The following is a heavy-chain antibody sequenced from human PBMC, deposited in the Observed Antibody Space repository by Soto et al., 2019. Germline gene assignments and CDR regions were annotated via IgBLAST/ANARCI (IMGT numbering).Heavy chain of an antibody. D-gene: IGHD2-15*01. CDR2: IIAFIGIA. J-gene: IGHJ4*02. CDR1: GYTFTSYG. CDR3: ARDKPVHCSGGSCWP. V-gene: IGHV1-18*01. Sequence: ASVKVSCKASGYTFTSYGISWVRQAPGQGPEWMGWIIAFIGIANYAQKFQGRVTITADKSTSTAYMELSSLRSEDTAVYYCARDKPVHCSGGSCWPWGQGTLVTVSS.